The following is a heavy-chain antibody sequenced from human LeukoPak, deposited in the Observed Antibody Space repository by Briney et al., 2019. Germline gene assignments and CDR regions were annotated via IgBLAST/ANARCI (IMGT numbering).Heavy chain of an antibody. D-gene: IGHD6-19*01. CDR3: AREEAVAGLDY. CDR2: IIPSGTAI. V-gene: IGHV3-48*03. Sequence: GGSLRLSCTASGFTFSTYAMTWVRQAPGKGLEWVSGIIPSGTAIYYADSVKGRFTISRDNAKNSLYLQMNSLRAEDTAVYYCAREEAVAGLDYWGQGTLVTVSS. CDR1: GFTFSTYA. J-gene: IGHJ4*02.